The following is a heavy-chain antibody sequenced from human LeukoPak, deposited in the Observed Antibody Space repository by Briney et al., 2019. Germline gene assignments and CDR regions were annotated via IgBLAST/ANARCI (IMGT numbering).Heavy chain of an antibody. D-gene: IGHD3-22*01. V-gene: IGHV1-2*02. J-gene: IGHJ4*02. CDR3: ATGLYYYDSSGYDYFDC. CDR2: IHPNSGGT. Sequence: ASVKVSCKASGYTFTDYYMHWVRQAPGQGLEWMGWIHPNSGGTNYAQKFQGRVTMARDTSISTAYMELSRLRSDDTALYYCATGLYYYDSSGYDYFDCWGQGTLVTVSS. CDR1: GYTFTDYY.